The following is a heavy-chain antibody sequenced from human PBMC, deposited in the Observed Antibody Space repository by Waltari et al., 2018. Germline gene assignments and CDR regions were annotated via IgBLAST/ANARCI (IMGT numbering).Heavy chain of an antibody. J-gene: IGHJ4*02. V-gene: IGHV3-30-3*01. CDR2: ISYDGSNK. CDR3: ARAPSEHRSVYNWNGGSFDY. D-gene: IGHD1-20*01. Sequence: QVQLVESGGGVVQPGRSLRLSCAASGFTFSSYAMHWVRQAPGKGLGWVAVISYDGSNKYYADSVKGRFTISRDNSKNTLYLQMNSLRAEDTAVYYCARAPSEHRSVYNWNGGSFDYWGQGTLVTVSS. CDR1: GFTFSSYA.